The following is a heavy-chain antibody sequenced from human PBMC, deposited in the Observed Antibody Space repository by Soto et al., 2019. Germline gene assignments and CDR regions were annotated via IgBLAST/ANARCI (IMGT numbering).Heavy chain of an antibody. CDR2: INPSGGST. CDR3: AREASRYYDSSGYDY. J-gene: IGHJ4*02. CDR1: GYTFTSYY. V-gene: IGHV1-46*01. D-gene: IGHD3-22*01. Sequence: ASVKVSCKASGYTFTSYYMHWVRQAPGQGLEWMEIINPSGGSTSYAQKFQGRVTMTRDTSTSTVYMELSSLRSEDTAVYYCAREASRYYDSSGYDYWGQGTLVTVSS.